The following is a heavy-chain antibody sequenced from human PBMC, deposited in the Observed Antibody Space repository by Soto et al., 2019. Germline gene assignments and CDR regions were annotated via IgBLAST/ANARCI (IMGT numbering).Heavy chain of an antibody. Sequence: GGSLRLYCAASGFTFSNAWMSWVRQAPGKGLEWVGRIKSKTDGGATDYAAPVKGRFTISRDDSKNTLYLQMNSLKTEDTAVYYCTTDSSSWFLQFDYWGQGTLVTVSS. CDR3: TTDSSSWFLQFDY. CDR2: IKSKTDGGAT. CDR1: GFTFSNAW. D-gene: IGHD6-13*01. V-gene: IGHV3-15*01. J-gene: IGHJ4*02.